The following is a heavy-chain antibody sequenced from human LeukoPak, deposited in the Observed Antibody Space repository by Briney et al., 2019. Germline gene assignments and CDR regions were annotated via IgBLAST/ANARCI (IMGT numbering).Heavy chain of an antibody. CDR3: AREEYSSGWYGVYDY. D-gene: IGHD6-19*01. Sequence: SVKVSCTASGGTFSSYAISWVRQAPGQGLEWMGRIIPILGIANYAQKFQGRVTITADKSTSTAYMELSSLRSEDTAVYYCAREEYSSGWYGVYDYWGQGTLVTVSS. CDR2: IIPILGIA. CDR1: GGTFSSYA. J-gene: IGHJ4*02. V-gene: IGHV1-69*04.